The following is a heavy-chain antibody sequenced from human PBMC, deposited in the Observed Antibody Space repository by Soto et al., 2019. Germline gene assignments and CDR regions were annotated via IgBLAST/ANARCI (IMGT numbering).Heavy chain of an antibody. J-gene: IGHJ4*03. CDR3: VKQAHGLDGVAFDY. D-gene: IGHD2-15*01. V-gene: IGHV3-64D*06. CDR1: GFTFSEST. CDR2: VSTSGRST. Sequence: PGGSLRLSCSASGFTFSESTIYWVRQVPGKGLEAISAVSTSGRSTYYADSVKDRFRISRDNSKNTIYLQMGSLRPEDTARYYCVKQAHGLDGVAFDYWGRGXQVTVYS.